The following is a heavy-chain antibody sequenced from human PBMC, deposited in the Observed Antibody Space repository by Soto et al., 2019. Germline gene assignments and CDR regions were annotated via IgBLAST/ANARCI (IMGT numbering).Heavy chain of an antibody. CDR2: IKSQTDGGTA. D-gene: IGHD1-26*01. V-gene: IGHV3-15*07. CDR3: TTGMVGATYNP. CDR1: GFTFRNAW. Sequence: GGSLRLSCAASGFTFRNAWMNWVRQAPGKGLEWVGRIKSQTDGGTADYAAPVKGRFTMSRDDSKDTVDLQMNSLKSEDTAIYYCTTGMVGATYNPWGQGTLVTVSS. J-gene: IGHJ5*02.